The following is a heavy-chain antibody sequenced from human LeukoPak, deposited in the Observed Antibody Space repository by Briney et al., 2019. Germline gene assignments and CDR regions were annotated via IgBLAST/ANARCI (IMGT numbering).Heavy chain of an antibody. CDR3: ARDSIAAATFDY. V-gene: IGHV3-9*01. J-gene: IGHJ4*02. CDR2: ISWNSGSI. D-gene: IGHD6-13*01. CDR1: GFTFDDYA. Sequence: SGRSLRLSCAASGFTFDDYAMHWVRQAPGKGLEWVSGISWNSGSIGYADSVKGRFAISRDNAKNSLYLQMNSLRAEDTAVYYCARDSIAAATFDYWGQGTLVTVSS.